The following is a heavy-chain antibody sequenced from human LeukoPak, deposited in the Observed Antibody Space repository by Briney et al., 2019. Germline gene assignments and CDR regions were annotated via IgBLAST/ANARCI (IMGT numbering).Heavy chain of an antibody. Sequence: SETLPLTCAVYGGPFSGYYWSWIRQPPGKGLAWIGEINHSGSTNYHPSLKSRVTISVDTSKNPFSLKLSSVTAADTAVYYCARVRGSGYYKNWFDPWGQGTLVTVSS. D-gene: IGHD3-22*01. CDR1: GGPFSGYY. CDR2: INHSGST. V-gene: IGHV4-34*01. J-gene: IGHJ5*02. CDR3: ARVRGSGYYKNWFDP.